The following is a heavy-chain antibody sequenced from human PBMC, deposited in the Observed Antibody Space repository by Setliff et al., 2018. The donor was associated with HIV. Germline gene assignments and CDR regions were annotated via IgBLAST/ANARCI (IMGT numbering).Heavy chain of an antibody. CDR2: ISSSGSTI. J-gene: IGHJ6*02. CDR1: GFTFSSYE. D-gene: IGHD6-13*01. V-gene: IGHV3-48*03. CDR3: ARDLGSSSWYAYYYYYGMDV. Sequence: GGSLRLSCAASGFTFSSYEMNWVRQAPGKGLEWVSYISSSGSTIYYADSVKGRFTISRDNAKNPLYLQMDSLRAEDTAVYYCARDLGSSSWYAYYYYYGMDVWGQGTTVTVSS.